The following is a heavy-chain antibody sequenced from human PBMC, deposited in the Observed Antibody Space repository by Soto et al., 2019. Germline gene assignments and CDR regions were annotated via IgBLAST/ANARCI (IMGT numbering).Heavy chain of an antibody. CDR2: TYYSSRWYY. J-gene: IGHJ4*02. D-gene: IGHD5-12*01. Sequence: QTLTHTCAISGDSVSNNRAAWNWIRQSPSRGLEWLGRTYYSSRWYYDYALSMKSRITIIPDTSKSRISLQLNSVTPEDGAVYYCARDGDSGFFHNWGQGTLVTVSS. CDR1: GDSVSNNRAA. V-gene: IGHV6-1*01. CDR3: ARDGDSGFFHN.